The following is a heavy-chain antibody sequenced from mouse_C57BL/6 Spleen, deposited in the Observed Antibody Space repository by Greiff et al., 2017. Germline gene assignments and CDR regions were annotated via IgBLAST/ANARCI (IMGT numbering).Heavy chain of an antibody. CDR2: IDPSDSYT. J-gene: IGHJ4*01. CDR3: ARGGLFYAMDY. D-gene: IGHD3-1*01. V-gene: IGHV1-50*01. CDR1: GYTFTSYW. Sequence: VQLQQPGAELVKPGASVKLSCKASGYTFTSYWMQWVKQRPGQGLEWIGTIDPSDSYTNYNQKFKGKATLTVDTSSSTAYMQLSSLTSEDSAVYCCARGGLFYAMDYWGQGTSVTVSS.